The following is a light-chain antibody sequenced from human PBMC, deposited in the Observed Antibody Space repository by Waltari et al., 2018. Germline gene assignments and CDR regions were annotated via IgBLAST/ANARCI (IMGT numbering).Light chain of an antibody. CDR2: DVN. CDR1: NSDLVRYDY. V-gene: IGLV2-14*03. CDR3: AYYTGGSTLVL. Sequence: QSALTQAASVSGSPAQSITISCTGTNSDLVRYDYVSWYQQHPGKAPKLVISDVNNPPAGVSNRFSGSKSDNTASLTISGLQAEDEADYYCAYYTGGSTLVLFGGVTRLTVL. J-gene: IGLJ3*02.